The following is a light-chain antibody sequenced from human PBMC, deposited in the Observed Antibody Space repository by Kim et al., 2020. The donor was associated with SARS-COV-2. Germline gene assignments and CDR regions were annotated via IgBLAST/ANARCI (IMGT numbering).Light chain of an antibody. J-gene: IGLJ2*01. V-gene: IGLV1-44*01. CDR1: SSNIGSNT. CDR3: AAWDDSLNGVV. Sequence: QSVLTQPPPVSGTPGQRVTISCSGSSSNIGSNTVNWYQQLPGTAPKLLIYSNNQRPSGVPDRFSGSKSGTSASLAISGLQSEDEADYYCAAWDDSLNGVVFGGGTQLTVL. CDR2: SNN.